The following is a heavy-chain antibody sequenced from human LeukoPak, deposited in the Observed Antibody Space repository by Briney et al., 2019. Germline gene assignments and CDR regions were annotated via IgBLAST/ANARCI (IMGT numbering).Heavy chain of an antibody. CDR1: GFTFSSYG. V-gene: IGHV3-33*01. D-gene: IGHD2-2*02. CDR2: IWYDGSNK. J-gene: IGHJ6*03. CDR3: ARGRCSSTSCYRDYYYMDV. Sequence: GGSLRLSCAASGFTFSSYGMHWVRQAPGKGLEWVAVIWYDGSNKYYADSVKGRFTISRDNSKNTLYLQMNSLRAGDTAVYYCARGRCSSTSCYRDYYYMDVWGKGTTVTVSS.